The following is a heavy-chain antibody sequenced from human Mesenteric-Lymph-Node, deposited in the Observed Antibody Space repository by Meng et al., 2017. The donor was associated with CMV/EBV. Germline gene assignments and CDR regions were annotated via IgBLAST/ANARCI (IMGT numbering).Heavy chain of an antibody. J-gene: IGHJ6*02. V-gene: IGHV4-61*08. Sequence: LRLSCTVSGGSVNSNGYYWSWIRQPPGKGLEWIGYIFYSGNTNYNPSLKSRVTISVDTSKNQFSLKLSSVTAADTAVYYCARDGYDFWSGSYLTSYYYGIDVWGQGTTVTVSS. D-gene: IGHD3-3*01. CDR3: ARDGYDFWSGSYLTSYYYGIDV. CDR2: IFYSGNT. CDR1: GGSVNSNGYY.